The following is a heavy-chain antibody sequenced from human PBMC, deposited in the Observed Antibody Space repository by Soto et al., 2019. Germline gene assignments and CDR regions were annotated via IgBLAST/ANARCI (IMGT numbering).Heavy chain of an antibody. J-gene: IGHJ5*02. Sequence: QVQLVESGGGVVQPGRSLRLSCAASGFTLSSYGMHWVRQAPGKGLEWVAVISYDGSNKYYADSVKGRFTISRDNSKNTLYLQMNSLRAEDTAVYYCAKAVVPAAMGLNWFDPWGQGTLVTVSS. D-gene: IGHD2-2*01. CDR2: ISYDGSNK. CDR3: AKAVVPAAMGLNWFDP. V-gene: IGHV3-30*18. CDR1: GFTLSSYG.